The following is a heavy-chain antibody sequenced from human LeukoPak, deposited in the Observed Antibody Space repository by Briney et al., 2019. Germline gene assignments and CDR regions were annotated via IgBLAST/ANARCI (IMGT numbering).Heavy chain of an antibody. Sequence: GGSLRLSCTASGFTFGDYAMSWVRQAPGKGLEWVGFIRSKAYGGTTEYAASVKGRFTISRDDSKSIADLQMNSLKTEDTAVYYCTRSGNYYDSRGYPKHYFDYWGQGTLVTVSS. J-gene: IGHJ4*02. D-gene: IGHD3-22*01. V-gene: IGHV3-49*04. CDR2: IRSKAYGGTT. CDR3: TRSGNYYDSRGYPKHYFDY. CDR1: GFTFGDYA.